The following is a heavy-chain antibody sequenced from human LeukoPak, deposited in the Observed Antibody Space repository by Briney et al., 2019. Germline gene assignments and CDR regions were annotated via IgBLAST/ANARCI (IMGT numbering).Heavy chain of an antibody. J-gene: IGHJ3*02. CDR1: GDSFSYFY. D-gene: IGHD5-18*01. CDR3: ARVFGYSYAFDI. V-gene: IGHV4-59*01. Sequence: SETLSLTCTVSGDSFSYFYWSWIRQPPGKGLEWIGYIYYSGSTNYNPSLKSRVTISVDTSKNQFSLKLSSVTAADTAVYYCARVFGYSYAFDIWGQGTMVTVSS. CDR2: IYYSGST.